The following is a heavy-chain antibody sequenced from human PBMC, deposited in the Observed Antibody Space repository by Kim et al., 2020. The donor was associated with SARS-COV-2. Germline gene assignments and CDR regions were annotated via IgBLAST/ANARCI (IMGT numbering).Heavy chain of an antibody. CDR1: GYTFIDYY. J-gene: IGHJ5*02. Sequence: ASVKVSCKASGYTFIDYYMYWVRQAPGQGLEWMGRIHLNSGGTSYAQKFQGRVTLTRDTSISTAYMELSRLTSDDTAVYYCARVPSGPAGWFDPWGQGTL. CDR2: IHLNSGGT. D-gene: IGHD3-10*01. V-gene: IGHV1-2*06. CDR3: ARVPSGPAGWFDP.